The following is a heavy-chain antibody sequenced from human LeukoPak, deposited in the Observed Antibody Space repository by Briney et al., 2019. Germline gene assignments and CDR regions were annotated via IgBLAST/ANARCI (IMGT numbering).Heavy chain of an antibody. CDR2: ISSNGGDT. CDR1: GFTFSNCP. CDR3: VKYSGFDYFFDY. V-gene: IGHV3-64D*06. J-gene: IGHJ4*02. D-gene: IGHD5-12*01. Sequence: GGSLRLSCSASGFTFSNCPMHWARQAPAKGLEYISAISSNGGDTYYADSVKGRFSISRDNSKNTLYLQMSSLRTEDTAVYYCVKYSGFDYFFDYWGQGTLVTVSS.